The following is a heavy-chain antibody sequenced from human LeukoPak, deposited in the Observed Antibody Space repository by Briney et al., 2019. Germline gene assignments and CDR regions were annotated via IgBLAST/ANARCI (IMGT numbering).Heavy chain of an antibody. CDR1: GDSISGNY. CDR2: ISYSGST. Sequence: KPSETLSLTCTVSGDSISGNYWNWIRQPPGKGLEWIGFISYSGSTNYNPSLKSRVTISVDTSKNQFSLRLTSVIAADTAMYYCARDPVEHPYWYFDPWGRGTLVTVSS. D-gene: IGHD1/OR15-1a*01. CDR3: ARDPVEHPYWYFDP. V-gene: IGHV4-59*01. J-gene: IGHJ2*01.